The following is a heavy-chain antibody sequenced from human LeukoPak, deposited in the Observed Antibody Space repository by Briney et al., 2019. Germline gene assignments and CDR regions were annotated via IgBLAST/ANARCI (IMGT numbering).Heavy chain of an antibody. V-gene: IGHV3-7*01. CDR3: ARDKHGDYVANWFDP. CDR2: IKEDGSEK. J-gene: IGHJ5*02. Sequence: PGGSLRLSCAGSGFTFSSYWMSWVRQAPGKGLEWVSSIKEDGSEKYYVDSVKGRFTISRDNAKNSLYLQMNSLRADDTAVYYCARDKHGDYVANWFDPWGQGTLVTVSS. CDR1: GFTFSSYW. D-gene: IGHD4-17*01.